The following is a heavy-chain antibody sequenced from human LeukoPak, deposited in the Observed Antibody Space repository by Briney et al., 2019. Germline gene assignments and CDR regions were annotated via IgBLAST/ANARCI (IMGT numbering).Heavy chain of an antibody. V-gene: IGHV3-30*18. CDR2: ISYDGSNK. Sequence: PGRSLRLSCAASGFTFSSYGMHWVRQVPGKGLEWVAVISYDGSNKYYADSVKGRFTISRDNSKNTLYLQMNGLRAEDTAIYYCTKSVVPAAYRYYFDYWGQGTLVTVSS. CDR1: GFTFSSYG. D-gene: IGHD2-2*01. J-gene: IGHJ4*02. CDR3: TKSVVPAAYRYYFDY.